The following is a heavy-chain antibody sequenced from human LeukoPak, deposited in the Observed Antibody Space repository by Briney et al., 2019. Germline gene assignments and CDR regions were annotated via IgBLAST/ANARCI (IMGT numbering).Heavy chain of an antibody. Sequence: SETLSLTCTVSGGSISSYYWSWIRQPPGKGLEWIGYIYYSGSTNYHPSLKSRVTISVDTSKNQFSLKLSSVTAADTAVYYCARAPIVLGATYFDYWGQGTLVTVSS. CDR3: ARAPIVLGATYFDY. J-gene: IGHJ4*02. D-gene: IGHD1-26*01. CDR2: IYYSGST. CDR1: GGSISSYY. V-gene: IGHV4-59*08.